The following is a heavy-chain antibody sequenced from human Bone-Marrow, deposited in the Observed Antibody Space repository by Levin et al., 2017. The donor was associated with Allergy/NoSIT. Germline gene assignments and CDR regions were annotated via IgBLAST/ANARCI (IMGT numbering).Heavy chain of an antibody. V-gene: IGHV1-69*01. D-gene: IGHD3-22*01. CDR2: IIPIFGTA. CDR3: ARGRGVLPGWLLPYFDY. Sequence: KISCKASGGTFSSYAISWVRQAPGQGLEWMGGIIPIFGTANYAQKFQGRVTITADESTSTAYMELSSLRSEDTAVYYCARGRGVLPGWLLPYFDYWGQGTLVTVSS. J-gene: IGHJ4*02. CDR1: GGTFSSYA.